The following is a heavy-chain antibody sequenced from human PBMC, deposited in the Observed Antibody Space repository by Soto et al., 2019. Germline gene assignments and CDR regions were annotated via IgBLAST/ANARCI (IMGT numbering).Heavy chain of an antibody. CDR2: ISSGGTYI. D-gene: IGHD2-21*01. Sequence: EVQVVESGGGLVTPGGSLRLSGSFTFSMYSMNWVLQAPGKGLEWVASISSGGTYIKHAESVQGRINISRDNAKNSVTLRMRTLRVEATAVYLCPRDGGGCYDSWCHPWCQGTLVTFSS. V-gene: IGHV3-21*01. J-gene: IGHJ5*02. CDR3: PRDGGGCYDSWCHP. CDR1: FTFSMYS.